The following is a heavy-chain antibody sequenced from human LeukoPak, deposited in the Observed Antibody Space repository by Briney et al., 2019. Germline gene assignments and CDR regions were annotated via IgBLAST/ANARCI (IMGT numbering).Heavy chain of an antibody. CDR3: ARFLVSWDRYYMDV. CDR2: IGGSGSFI. CDR1: GFSFRTYS. V-gene: IGHV3-48*01. J-gene: IGHJ6*03. D-gene: IGHD6-13*01. Sequence: PGGSLRLSCAASGFSFRTYSIIWVRQAPGKGLEWVSHIGGSGSFIYYADSVKGRFTISRDNANNSVFLQMNSLRAEDTAVYYCARFLVSWDRYYMDVWGKGTTVSVSS.